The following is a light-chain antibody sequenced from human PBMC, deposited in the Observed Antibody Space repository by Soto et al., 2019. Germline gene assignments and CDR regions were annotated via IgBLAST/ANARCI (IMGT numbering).Light chain of an antibody. CDR1: QSVSSSY. V-gene: IGKV3-20*01. J-gene: IGKJ3*01. Sequence: EIVLTQSPGTLSLSPGERGTLSCRASQSVSSSYLAWYQQKPGQAPRLLIYGASTRATGIPDRFSGSGSVTDFHLNISRLEPEDFAVYYCQQYGSSPLTFGPGTKVDIK. CDR3: QQYGSSPLT. CDR2: GAS.